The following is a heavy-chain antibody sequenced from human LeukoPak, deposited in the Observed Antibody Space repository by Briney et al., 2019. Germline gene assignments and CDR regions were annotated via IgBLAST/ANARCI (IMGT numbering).Heavy chain of an antibody. CDR3: ARDTRSYDSSGYYFFDF. Sequence: SETLSLTCTVSGASIRSYYWNWLRQPPGKGLEWIGYINYSGSTNSNPSLKSRATISMDTSKHHFSLKLSSVTAADTAVYFCARDTRSYDSSGYYFFDFWGQATLVTVSS. J-gene: IGHJ4*02. CDR2: INYSGST. V-gene: IGHV4-59*01. CDR1: GASIRSYY. D-gene: IGHD3-22*01.